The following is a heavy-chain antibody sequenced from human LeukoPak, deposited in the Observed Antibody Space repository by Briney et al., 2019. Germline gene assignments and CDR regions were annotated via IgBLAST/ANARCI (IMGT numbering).Heavy chain of an antibody. Sequence: GGSLRLSCAASGFTFSGSAMHWVRQASGKGLEWVGRIRSKANSYATAYAASVKGRFTISRDDSKSTAYLQMNSLKTEDTAVYYCAKVKRFITMIVVPVSYFDYWGQGTLVTVSS. CDR3: AKVKRFITMIVVPVSYFDY. D-gene: IGHD3-22*01. CDR1: GFTFSGSA. CDR2: IRSKANSYAT. V-gene: IGHV3-73*01. J-gene: IGHJ4*02.